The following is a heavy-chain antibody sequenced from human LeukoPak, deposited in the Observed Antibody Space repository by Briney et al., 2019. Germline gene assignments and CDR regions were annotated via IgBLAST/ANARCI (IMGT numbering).Heavy chain of an antibody. D-gene: IGHD6-13*01. Sequence: ASVKVSCKASGYTFTSYDINWVRQATGQGLEWMGWMNPNSGNTGYAQKFQGRVTMTRNTSISTAYMELSSLRSEDTAVYYYARTYSSSWYVGYYYYMDVWGKGTTVTVSS. J-gene: IGHJ6*03. V-gene: IGHV1-8*01. CDR1: GYTFTSYD. CDR2: MNPNSGNT. CDR3: ARTYSSSWYVGYYYYMDV.